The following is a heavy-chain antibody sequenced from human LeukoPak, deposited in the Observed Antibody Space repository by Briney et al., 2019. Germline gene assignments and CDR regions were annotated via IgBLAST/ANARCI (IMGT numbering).Heavy chain of an antibody. CDR1: GYSFTDYY. V-gene: IGHV1-2*02. CDR2: INPNSDDT. Sequence: ASVKVSCKASGYSFTDYYMHWVRQAPGQGLEWMGWINPNSDDTDYSQNFQGRVTMTSDTSISTAYMELTRLGSDDTAVYYCAREAWFGEFSYYYYYMDVWGKGTTVTISS. D-gene: IGHD3-10*01. CDR3: AREAWFGEFSYYYYYMDV. J-gene: IGHJ6*03.